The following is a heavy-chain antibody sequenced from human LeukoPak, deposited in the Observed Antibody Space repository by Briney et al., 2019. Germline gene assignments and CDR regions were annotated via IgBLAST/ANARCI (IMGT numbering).Heavy chain of an antibody. CDR3: ARSHGSTPQFDS. CDR1: GGSISSYY. Sequence: PSETLSLTCTVSGGSISSYYWSWIRQPPGKGLEWIGYIYYSGNTYYNPSLKSRVTISRDTSKSQFSLKLTSVTAADMAVYYCARSHGSTPQFDSWGQGTLVTVSS. V-gene: IGHV4-59*12. CDR2: IYYSGNT. J-gene: IGHJ4*02.